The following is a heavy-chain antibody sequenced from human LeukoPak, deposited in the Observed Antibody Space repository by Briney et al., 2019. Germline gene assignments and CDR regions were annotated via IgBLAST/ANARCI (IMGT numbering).Heavy chain of an antibody. CDR1: GGTFSSYA. V-gene: IGHV1-69*01. J-gene: IGHJ4*02. CDR2: IIPIFGTA. CDR3: ARESYCSSTSCYNYFDY. Sequence: SVKVSCKAPGGTFSSYAISWVRQAPGQGLEWMGGIIPIFGTANYAQKFQGRVTITADESTSTAYMELSSLRSEDTAVYYRARESYCSSTSCYNYFDYWGQGTLVTVSS. D-gene: IGHD2-2*02.